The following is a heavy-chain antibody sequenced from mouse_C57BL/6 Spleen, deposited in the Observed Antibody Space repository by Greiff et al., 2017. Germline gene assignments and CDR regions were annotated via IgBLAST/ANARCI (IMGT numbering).Heavy chain of an antibody. Sequence: QVQLKQPGAELVMPGASVKLSCKASGYTFTSYWMHWVKQRPGQGLEWIGEIDPSDSYTNYNQKFKGKSTLTVDKSSSTAYMQLSSLTSEDSAVYYCARGELLFAYWGQGTLVTVSA. J-gene: IGHJ3*01. CDR3: ARGELLFAY. D-gene: IGHD2-13*01. CDR2: IDPSDSYT. CDR1: GYTFTSYW. V-gene: IGHV1-69*01.